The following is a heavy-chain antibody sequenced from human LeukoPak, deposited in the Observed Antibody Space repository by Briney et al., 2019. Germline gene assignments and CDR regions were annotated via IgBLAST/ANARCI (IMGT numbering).Heavy chain of an antibody. CDR3: ARDPSGWYPFDY. CDR2: INHSGST. V-gene: IGHV4-34*01. CDR1: GGSFSGYY. D-gene: IGHD6-19*01. J-gene: IGHJ4*02. Sequence: SETLSLTCAVYGGSFSGYYWSWIRQPPGKGLEWIGEINHSGSTNYNPSLKSRVTISVDTSKNQFSLKLSSVTAADTAVYYCARDPSGWYPFDYWGQGTLVTVSS.